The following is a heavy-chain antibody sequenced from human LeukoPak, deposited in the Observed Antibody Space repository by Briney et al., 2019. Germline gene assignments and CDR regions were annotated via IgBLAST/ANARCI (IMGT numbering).Heavy chain of an antibody. D-gene: IGHD2/OR15-2a*01. J-gene: IGHJ4*02. V-gene: IGHV1-46*01. CDR3: ARGQNKCLGH. CDR1: GYTFTNYF. CDR2: INPSGGGT. Sequence: ASVKVSCKASGYTFTNYFMHWVRQAPGQGLEWMGVINPSGGGTTYAQRFQGRVTMARDTSTSTVHMELSSLRSEDTAVYYCARGQNKCLGHWGQGTLVTVSS.